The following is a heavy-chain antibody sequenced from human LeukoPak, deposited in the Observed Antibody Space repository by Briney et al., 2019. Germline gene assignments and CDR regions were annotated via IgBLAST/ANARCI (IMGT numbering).Heavy chain of an antibody. CDR3: AREGRYSSGWTDY. J-gene: IGHJ4*02. CDR2: IYYSGST. V-gene: IGHV4-39*01. D-gene: IGHD6-19*01. CDR1: GGSISSSSYY. Sequence: SETLSLTCTVSGGSISSSSYYWGWIRQPPGKGLEWIGSIYYSGSTYYNPSLKSRVTISVDTSKNQFSLKLSSVTAADTAVYYCAREGRYSSGWTDYWGQGILVTVSS.